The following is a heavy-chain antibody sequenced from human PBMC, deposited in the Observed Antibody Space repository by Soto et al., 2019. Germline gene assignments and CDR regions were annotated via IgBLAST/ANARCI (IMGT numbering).Heavy chain of an antibody. CDR2: LIPVVGIP. D-gene: IGHD6-13*01. Sequence: QVHLVQSGAEVKKPGSSVRLSCKSSGGTFSSLPFSWVRQAPGQGLEWMGGLIPVVGIPTYAQRFQGRVTISADKSTSTVYMELSSLRSEDTAVYYCARVLEFRAGHISHFHYWGQGTLVTVSS. CDR3: ARVLEFRAGHISHFHY. V-gene: IGHV1-69*17. CDR1: GGTFSSLP. J-gene: IGHJ4*02.